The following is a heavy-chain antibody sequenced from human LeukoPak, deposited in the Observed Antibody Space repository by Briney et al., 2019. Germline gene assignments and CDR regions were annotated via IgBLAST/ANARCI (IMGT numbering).Heavy chain of an antibody. D-gene: IGHD3-10*01. CDR3: ARDVAMVRGVSRGMDV. J-gene: IGHJ6*02. V-gene: IGHV3-30-3*01. CDR1: GSTFSSYA. Sequence: PGGSLRLSCAASGSTFSSYAMHWVRQAPGKGLEWVAVISYDGSNKYYADSVKGRFTISRDNSKNTLYLQMNSLRAEDTAVYYCARDVAMVRGVSRGMDVWGQGTTVTVSS. CDR2: ISYDGSNK.